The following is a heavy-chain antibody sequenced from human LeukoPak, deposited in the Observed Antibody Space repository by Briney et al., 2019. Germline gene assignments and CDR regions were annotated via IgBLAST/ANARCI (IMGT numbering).Heavy chain of an antibody. Sequence: PGGSLRLSCAASGFTFSSYAMHWVRQAPGKGLEWVAVISYDGSNKYYADSVKGRFTISRDNSKNTLYLQMNSLRAEDTAVYYCARDRVPISSSSRDLLDYWGQGTLVTVSS. CDR1: GFTFSSYA. CDR3: ARDRVPISSSSRDLLDY. D-gene: IGHD6-13*01. V-gene: IGHV3-30-3*01. CDR2: ISYDGSNK. J-gene: IGHJ4*02.